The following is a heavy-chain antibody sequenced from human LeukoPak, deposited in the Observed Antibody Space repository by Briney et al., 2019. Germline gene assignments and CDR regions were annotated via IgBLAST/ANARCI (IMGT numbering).Heavy chain of an antibody. V-gene: IGHV7-4-1*02. Sequence: ASVKVSCKASGYTFSNYAMNWVRQAPGQGFEWMGWINTNTGNPTYAQGFTGRFVFSLDTSVSTAYLQISSLKAEGTAVYYCARDDLLTALDYWGQGTLVTVSS. CDR1: GYTFSNYA. D-gene: IGHD3-9*01. CDR2: INTNTGNP. J-gene: IGHJ4*02. CDR3: ARDDLLTALDY.